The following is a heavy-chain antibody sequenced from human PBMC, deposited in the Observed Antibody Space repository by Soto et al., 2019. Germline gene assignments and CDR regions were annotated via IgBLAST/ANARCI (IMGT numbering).Heavy chain of an antibody. D-gene: IGHD1-26*01. J-gene: IGHJ4*02. CDR1: GFTFSSYA. V-gene: IGHV3-30-3*01. Sequence: QVQLVESGGGVVQPGRSLRLSCAASGFTFSSYAMHWVRQAPGTGLECVAVISYDGSNKYYADSVKGRFTIARDNSKNTLYLQMTSLRAEDTAVYYCARERVGASLDYWGQRTLVTVSS. CDR2: ISYDGSNK. CDR3: ARERVGASLDY.